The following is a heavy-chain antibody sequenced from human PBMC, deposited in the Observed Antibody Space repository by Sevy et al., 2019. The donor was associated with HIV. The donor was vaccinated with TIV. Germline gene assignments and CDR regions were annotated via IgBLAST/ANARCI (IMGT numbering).Heavy chain of an antibody. CDR2: ISGYSDYI. D-gene: IGHD3-16*01. V-gene: IGHV3-21*01. Sequence: GGSLRLSCAASGFTLSSYSMNWVRQAPGKGLEWVSSISGYSDYIYYADSVKGRFTISRDNARNSLYLQMNSLRAEDTAVYYCVRSSLLKQLGGNWFDPSGQGTLVTVSS. CDR3: VRSSLLKQLGGNWFDP. CDR1: GFTLSSYS. J-gene: IGHJ5*02.